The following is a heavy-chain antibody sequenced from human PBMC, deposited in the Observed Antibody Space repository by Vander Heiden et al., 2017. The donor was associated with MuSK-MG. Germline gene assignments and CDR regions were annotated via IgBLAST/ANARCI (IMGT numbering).Heavy chain of an antibody. CDR2: IYHSGST. CDR3: ARDLNYGSGSYSIDVAFDI. CDR1: GGSISSSNW. J-gene: IGHJ3*02. D-gene: IGHD3-10*01. V-gene: IGHV4-4*02. Sequence: QVQLQESGPGLVKHSGTLSLTCAVSGGSISSSNWWSWVRQPPGKGLEWIGEIYHSGSTNYNPSLKSRVTISGDKSKNQFSLKRSSVTAADTAVYYCARDLNYGSGSYSIDVAFDIWGQGTMVTVSS.